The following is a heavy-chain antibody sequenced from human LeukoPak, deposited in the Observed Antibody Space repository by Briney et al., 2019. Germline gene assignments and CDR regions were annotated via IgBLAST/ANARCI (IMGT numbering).Heavy chain of an antibody. D-gene: IGHD3-3*01. CDR2: INHSGST. V-gene: IGHV4-34*01. CDR3: QSRFLEWLLDY. Sequence: SETLSLTCAVYGGSFSGYYWSWIRQPPGKGLEWIGEINHSGSTNYNPSLKSRVTISVDTSKNQFSLKLSSVTAADTAIYYCQSRFLEWLLDYWGQGTLVTVSS. J-gene: IGHJ4*02. CDR1: GGSFSGYY.